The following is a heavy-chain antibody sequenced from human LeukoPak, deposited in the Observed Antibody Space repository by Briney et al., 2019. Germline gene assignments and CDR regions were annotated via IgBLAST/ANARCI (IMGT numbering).Heavy chain of an antibody. J-gene: IGHJ4*02. D-gene: IGHD4-23*01. CDR1: AFSFRSYA. Sequence: GGSLRRSYAATAFSFRSYAMHWDRQAPGKGLEFVAAISSGGDRTFYANSVKDRFTISRDTSTNTLYLQMGSLRTDDMGVYYCLRWSDYWGQGTLVTVSS. CDR2: ISSGGDRT. V-gene: IGHV3-64*01. CDR3: LRWSDY.